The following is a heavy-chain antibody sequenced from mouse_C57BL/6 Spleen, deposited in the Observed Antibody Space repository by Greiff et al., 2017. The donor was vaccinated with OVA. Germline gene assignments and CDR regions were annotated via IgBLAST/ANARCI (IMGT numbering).Heavy chain of an antibody. Sequence: VQLQQPGAELVKPGASVKLSCKASGYTFTSYWMQWVKQRPGQGLEWIGEIDPSDSYTNYNQKFKGKATLTVDTASSTAYMQLSSLTSEDSAVYYGARAYGNSGEYYDCDYWGQGTTLTVSS. CDR1: GYTFTSYW. CDR2: IDPSDSYT. V-gene: IGHV1-50*01. J-gene: IGHJ2*01. CDR3: ARAYGNSGEYYDCDY. D-gene: IGHD1-1*01.